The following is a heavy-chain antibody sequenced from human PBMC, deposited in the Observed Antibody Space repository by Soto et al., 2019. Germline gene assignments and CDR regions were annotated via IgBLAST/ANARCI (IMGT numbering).Heavy chain of an antibody. V-gene: IGHV3-9*01. D-gene: IGHD3-22*01. J-gene: IGHJ4*02. CDR2: ISWNSRTV. CDR1: GFTFDDYA. CDR3: ARDFSRLTYDNSGQDY. Sequence: EVQLVESGGGLVQPGRSLRLSCAASGFTFDDYAIHWVRQPPGKGLEWVSGISWNSRTVGYADSVKGRFTISRDNAKNSLYLQMNSLRAEETALYYCARDFSRLTYDNSGQDYWGQGTLVTVSS.